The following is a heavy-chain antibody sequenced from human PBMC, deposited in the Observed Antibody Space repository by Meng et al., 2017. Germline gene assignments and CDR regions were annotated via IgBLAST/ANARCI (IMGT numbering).Heavy chain of an antibody. V-gene: IGHV1-2*06. J-gene: IGHJ6*02. Sequence: ASVKVSCKASGYTFTGYYMHWVRQAPGQGLEWMGRINPNSGGTNYAQKFQGRVTMTRDTSISTAYMELSRLRSDDTAVYYCARDIVVVPAAIFQYDYYYGMDVWGQGTTVTVSS. D-gene: IGHD2-2*01. CDR1: GYTFTGYY. CDR3: ARDIVVVPAAIFQYDYYYGMDV. CDR2: INPNSGGT.